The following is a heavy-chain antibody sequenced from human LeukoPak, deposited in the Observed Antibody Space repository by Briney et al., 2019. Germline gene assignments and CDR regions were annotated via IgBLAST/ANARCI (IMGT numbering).Heavy chain of an antibody. CDR2: INPNSGGT. J-gene: IGHJ4*02. D-gene: IGHD6-19*01. CDR1: GYTFTSYG. V-gene: IGHV1-2*02. Sequence: ASVKVSCKASGYTFTSYGISWVRQAPGQGLEWMGWINPNSGGTNYAQKFQGRVTMTRDTSISTAYMELSRLRSDDTAVYYCAREPIYSSGWPFDYWGQGTLVTVSS. CDR3: AREPIYSSGWPFDY.